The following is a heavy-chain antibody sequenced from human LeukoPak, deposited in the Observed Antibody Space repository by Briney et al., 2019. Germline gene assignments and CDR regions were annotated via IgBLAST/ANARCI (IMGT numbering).Heavy chain of an antibody. Sequence: GGSLRLSCAASGFTFSSYWMHWVRQAPGKGLVWVSRINSDGSSTSYADSVKGRFTISRDNAKNTLYLQMNSLRAEDTAVYYCARGGDSGYDSYYFDYWGQGTLVTVSS. CDR1: GFTFSSYW. CDR3: ARGGDSGYDSYYFDY. D-gene: IGHD5-12*01. J-gene: IGHJ4*02. CDR2: INSDGSST. V-gene: IGHV3-74*01.